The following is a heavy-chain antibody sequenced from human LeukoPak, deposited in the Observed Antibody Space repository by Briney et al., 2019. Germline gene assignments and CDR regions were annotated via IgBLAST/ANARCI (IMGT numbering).Heavy chain of an antibody. Sequence: GGSLRLSCAASGSTVSSNYMSWVRQAPGKGLEWVSVIYSGGSTYYADSVKGRFTISRDNSKNTLYLQMNSLRAEDTAVYYCARGELELLAGDYWGQGTLVTVSS. CDR3: ARGELELLAGDY. CDR1: GSTVSSNY. CDR2: IYSGGST. J-gene: IGHJ4*02. V-gene: IGHV3-53*01. D-gene: IGHD1-7*01.